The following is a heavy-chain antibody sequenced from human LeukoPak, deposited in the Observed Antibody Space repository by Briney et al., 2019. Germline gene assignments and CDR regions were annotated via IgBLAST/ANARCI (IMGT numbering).Heavy chain of an antibody. CDR1: GYTFTGYY. V-gene: IGHV1-2*06. CDR2: INPNSGGT. Sequence: RASVKVSCKASGYTFTGYYMHWVRQAPGQGLEWMGRINPNSGGTNYAQKFQGRVTMTRDTSISTAYMELSRLRSDDTAVYYCARDGWFGELSYDYWGQGTLVTVSS. J-gene: IGHJ4*02. D-gene: IGHD3-10*01. CDR3: ARDGWFGELSYDY.